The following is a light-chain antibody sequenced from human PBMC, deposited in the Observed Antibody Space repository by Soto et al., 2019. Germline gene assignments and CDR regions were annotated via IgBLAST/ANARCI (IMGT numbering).Light chain of an antibody. V-gene: IGKV3-11*01. CDR2: DAS. J-gene: IGKJ5*01. CDR3: QQRSNWSPIT. CDR1: QSVSSY. Sequence: EIVLTQSPATLSLSPGERATLSYRASQSVSSYLAWYQQKPGQAPSLLIYDASNRATGLPARFSGSGSGTDFTLTISSLEPEDFAVYYGQQRSNWSPITFGQGTRLEIK.